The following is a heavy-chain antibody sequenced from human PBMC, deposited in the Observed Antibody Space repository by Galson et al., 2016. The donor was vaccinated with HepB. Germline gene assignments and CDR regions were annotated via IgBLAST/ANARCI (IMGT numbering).Heavy chain of an antibody. CDR2: INTGSGYT. D-gene: IGHD6-13*01. CDR1: GYTFTTYA. V-gene: IGHV1-3*04. CDR3: ARDGNEGAAAGPSGVGYYGMDV. J-gene: IGHJ6*02. Sequence: SVKVSCKASGYTFTTYAIHWVRQAPGQRLEWMGWINTGSGYTKYSQTFQDRVTISRDTSADIVFMDVGRLTSEDTAVYYCARDGNEGAAAGPSGVGYYGMDVWGQGTTVTVSS.